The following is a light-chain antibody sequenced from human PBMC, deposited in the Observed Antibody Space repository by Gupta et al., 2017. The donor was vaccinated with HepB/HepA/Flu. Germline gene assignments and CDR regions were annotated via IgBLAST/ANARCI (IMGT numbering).Light chain of an antibody. V-gene: IGKV3-20*01. CDR2: GAS. CDR3: QPYGS. Sequence: EIVLTQSPGTLSLSPGERATLSCRDSQSVSTSYLAWYQQKPGQAPRLLIYGASSRATGIPDRFSGSGSGTNFTLTRSRMESDDCEGYYGQPYGSFGQGTKVDIK. J-gene: IGKJ3*01. CDR1: QSVSTSY.